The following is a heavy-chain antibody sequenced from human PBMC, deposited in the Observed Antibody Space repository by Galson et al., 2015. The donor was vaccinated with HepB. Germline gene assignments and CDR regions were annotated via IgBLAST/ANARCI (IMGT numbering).Heavy chain of an antibody. CDR1: GFTFSNAW. CDR2: IKSKTDGGTT. Sequence: SLRLSCAASGFTFSNAWMNWVRQAPGKGLEWVGRIKSKTDGGTTDYAAPVKGGFTISRDDSKNTLYLQMNSLKTEDTAVYYCTSGYCSSTSCYTNFDYWGQGTLVTVSS. D-gene: IGHD2-2*02. CDR3: TSGYCSSTSCYTNFDY. J-gene: IGHJ4*02. V-gene: IGHV3-15*07.